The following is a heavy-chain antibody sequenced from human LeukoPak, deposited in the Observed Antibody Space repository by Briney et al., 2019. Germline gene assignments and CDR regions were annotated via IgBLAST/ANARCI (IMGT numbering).Heavy chain of an antibody. CDR1: GFTFSTYV. CDR3: AKGSGYDADFDY. Sequence: GGSLRLSCAASGFTFSTYVMSWVRQAPGKGLEWVSGISGSGDNTYYADSVKGRFTVSRDNSKNTLYLQMNSLRAEDTAIYYCAKGSGYDADFDYWGQGTLVTVSS. D-gene: IGHD3-9*01. V-gene: IGHV3-23*01. J-gene: IGHJ4*02. CDR2: ISGSGDNT.